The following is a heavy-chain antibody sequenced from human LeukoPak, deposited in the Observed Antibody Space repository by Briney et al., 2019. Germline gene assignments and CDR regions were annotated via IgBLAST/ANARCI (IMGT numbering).Heavy chain of an antibody. D-gene: IGHD2/OR15-2a*01. Sequence: IPSETLSLTCTVSGGSISSYYWSWIRQPAGKGLEWIGRIYSRGSTNYNPSLKSRVTMSVDTSKNQFSLKLTSVTAADTAVYYCAREACNSGTCDAFDIWGQGTMVTVSS. CDR1: GGSISSYY. J-gene: IGHJ3*02. CDR3: AREACNSGTCDAFDI. CDR2: IYSRGST. V-gene: IGHV4-4*07.